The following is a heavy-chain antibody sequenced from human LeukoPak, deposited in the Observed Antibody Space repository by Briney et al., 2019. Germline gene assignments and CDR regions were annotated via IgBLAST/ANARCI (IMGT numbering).Heavy chain of an antibody. J-gene: IGHJ1*01. V-gene: IGHV3-15*01. CDR2: IKSKTDGGTI. Sequence: TGGSLRLSCAASGFTFNDAWMSWVRQAPGKGLEWVGRIKSKTDGGTIDYAAPVKGRFTISRDDSKDTLFLQMNSLKTEDTAVYYCTTDLSELDDSGYYAKYFHHWGQGTLVSVSS. CDR1: GFTFNDAW. CDR3: TTDLSELDDSGYYAKYFHH. D-gene: IGHD3-22*01.